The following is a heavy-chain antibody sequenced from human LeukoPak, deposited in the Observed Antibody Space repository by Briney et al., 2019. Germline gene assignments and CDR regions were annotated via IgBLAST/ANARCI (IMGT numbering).Heavy chain of an antibody. Sequence: GASVKVSCKASGYTFTSYGISWVRQAPGQGLEWMGWISAYNGNTNYAQRLQGRVIMTTDTSTSTAYMELRSLRSEDTAVYYCARVLAELCSSTSCYTGRDYYYYYYMDVWGKGTTVTVSS. D-gene: IGHD2-2*02. CDR3: ARVLAELCSSTSCYTGRDYYYYYYMDV. V-gene: IGHV1-18*01. CDR2: ISAYNGNT. CDR1: GYTFTSYG. J-gene: IGHJ6*03.